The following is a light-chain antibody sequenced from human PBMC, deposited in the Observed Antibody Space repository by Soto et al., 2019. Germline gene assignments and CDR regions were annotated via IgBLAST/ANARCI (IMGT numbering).Light chain of an antibody. Sequence: QAVVTQPPSVSGAPGQRVTISCTGSSSNIGAGYDVHWYQQLPGTAPKLLINANSNRPSGVPDRYSGSKSGTSASLAITGLQAEDEADYYCQSYDNSLSGWVFGGGTKLTVL. J-gene: IGLJ3*02. CDR3: QSYDNSLSGWV. V-gene: IGLV1-40*01. CDR1: SSNIGAGYD. CDR2: ANS.